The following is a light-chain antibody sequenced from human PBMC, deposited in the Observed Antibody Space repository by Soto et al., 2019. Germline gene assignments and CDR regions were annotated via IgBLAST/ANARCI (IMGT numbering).Light chain of an antibody. CDR3: QQYYSYPVT. Sequence: AFRLIKNTSSLSASTGDRVTITCRASQGISSYLAWYQQKPGKAPKLLIYAASTLQSGVPSRFSGSGSGTDFTLTISCLQSEDFATYYCQQYYSYPVTCGQGTRLEIK. J-gene: IGKJ5*01. CDR2: AAS. CDR1: QGISSY. V-gene: IGKV1-8*01.